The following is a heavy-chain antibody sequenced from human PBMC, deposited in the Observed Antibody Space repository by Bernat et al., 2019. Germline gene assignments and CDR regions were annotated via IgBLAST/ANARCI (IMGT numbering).Heavy chain of an antibody. CDR3: TTDHPNMITFGGVIVTSYYFDY. J-gene: IGHJ4*02. CDR1: GFTFSNAW. Sequence: EVQLVESGGGLVKPGGSLRLSCAASGFTFSNAWMNWVRQAPGKGLEWVGRIKSKTDGGTTDYAAPVKGRFTISRDDSKNTLYLQMNSLKTEDTAVYYCTTDHPNMITFGGVIVTSYYFDYWGQGTLVTVSS. D-gene: IGHD3-16*02. V-gene: IGHV3-15*07. CDR2: IKSKTDGGTT.